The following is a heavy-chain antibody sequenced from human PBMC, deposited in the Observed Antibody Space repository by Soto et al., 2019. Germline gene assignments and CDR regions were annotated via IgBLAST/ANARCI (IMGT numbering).Heavy chain of an antibody. CDR1: GVSITCYY. Sequence: SETLSRTCTVSGVSITCYYWSWIRQPPGKGLEWIGYIFYTGGAIYNPSLRSRVSMSVDTDKSQFSLRLSSVTAADTAVYYCARDPAGDYGYWGQGTLVTVSS. CDR2: IFYTGGA. J-gene: IGHJ4*02. CDR3: ARDPAGDYGY. V-gene: IGHV4-59*01. D-gene: IGHD4-17*01.